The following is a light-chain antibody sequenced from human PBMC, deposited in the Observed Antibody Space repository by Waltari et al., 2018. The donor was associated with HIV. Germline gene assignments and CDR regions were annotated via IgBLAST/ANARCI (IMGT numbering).Light chain of an antibody. Sequence: DIQMTQSPSSLSASVGDRVTITCRASQSISSYLNWYQQKPGKAPKLLIYAASSLQSGVPSRFSGSGSGTNFSLTITRLQSEDYAVYYCHQYDNWPPHTFGQGTIVEIK. CDR2: AAS. CDR3: HQYDNWPPHT. V-gene: IGKV1-39*01. J-gene: IGKJ2*01. CDR1: QSISSY.